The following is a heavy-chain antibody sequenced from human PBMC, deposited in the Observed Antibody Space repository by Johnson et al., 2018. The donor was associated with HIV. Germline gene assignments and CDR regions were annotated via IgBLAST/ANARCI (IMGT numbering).Heavy chain of an antibody. CDR1: GFTFSSYA. V-gene: IGHV3-48*04. CDR3: ARASYYYGSADI. D-gene: IGHD3-10*01. Sequence: VQLVESGGGLIQPGGSLRLSCAASGFTFSSYAMHWVRQAPGKGLEWVSYISGSGTNIYYADSVKGRFTISRDNAKKSLFLQMNSLRAEDTAVDYCARASYYYGSADIWGQGTMVTVSS. CDR2: ISGSGTNI. J-gene: IGHJ3*02.